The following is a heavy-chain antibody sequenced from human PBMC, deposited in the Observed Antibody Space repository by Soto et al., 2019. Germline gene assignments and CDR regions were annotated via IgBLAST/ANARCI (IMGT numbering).Heavy chain of an antibody. V-gene: IGHV3-23*01. Sequence: GSLRLSCAASGFMFSNFAMSWVRQAPGKGLEWVSTIGGRGGGGTYFAESVKGRFTISRDNSKSTLYLQMNSLRAEDTAVYYCAKDRDYFDNAYYFDYWGQGTLVTVSS. CDR1: GFMFSNFA. D-gene: IGHD4-17*01. J-gene: IGHJ4*02. CDR2: IGGRGGGGT. CDR3: AKDRDYFDNAYYFDY.